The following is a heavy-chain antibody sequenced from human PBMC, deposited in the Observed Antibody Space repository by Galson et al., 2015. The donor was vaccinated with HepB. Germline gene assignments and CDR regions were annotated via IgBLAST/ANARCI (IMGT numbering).Heavy chain of an antibody. J-gene: IGHJ4*02. CDR3: ARVPDYGDPLVYFDY. CDR1: GFTFSSYW. V-gene: IGHV3-7*01. D-gene: IGHD4-17*01. CDR2: IKQDGSVK. Sequence: SLRLSCAASGFTFSSYWMSWVRQAPGKGLEWVANIKQDGSVKYYVDSVKGRFTISRDNAKNSLYLQMNSLRAEDTAVYYCARVPDYGDPLVYFDYWGQGTLVTVSS.